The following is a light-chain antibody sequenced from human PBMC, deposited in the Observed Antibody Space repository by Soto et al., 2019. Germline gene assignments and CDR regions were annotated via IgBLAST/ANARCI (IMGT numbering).Light chain of an antibody. J-gene: IGKJ3*01. V-gene: IGKV3-11*01. CDR2: DAS. CDR3: QHGGA. Sequence: EIVLTQSPATLSLSPGERATLSCRAGQSISSYLAWYQQKPGQAPRLLIYDASSRATGIPARFSGSGSGTDFTLTISSLEPDDFAVYYSQHGGAFGPGTKVDIK. CDR1: QSISSY.